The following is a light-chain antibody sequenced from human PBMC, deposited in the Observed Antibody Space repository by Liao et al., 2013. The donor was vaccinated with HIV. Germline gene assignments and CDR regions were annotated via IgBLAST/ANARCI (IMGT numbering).Light chain of an antibody. CDR2: YDS. Sequence: GSVAPGKTATITCGGDSIVSKSVHWFQQRPGQAPVLVIYYDSDRPSGIPERFSGSNSGNTATLTISRVEAGDEADYYCQVWDGSSDQQVFGGGTRLTVL. CDR3: QVWDGSSDQQV. J-gene: IGLJ3*02. CDR1: SIVSKS. V-gene: IGLV3-21*04.